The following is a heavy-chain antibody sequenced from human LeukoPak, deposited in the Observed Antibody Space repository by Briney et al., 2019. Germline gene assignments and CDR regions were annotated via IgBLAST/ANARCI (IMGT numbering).Heavy chain of an antibody. CDR3: ARGIWSGYYSYYYYMDV. D-gene: IGHD3-3*01. V-gene: IGHV3-21*01. J-gene: IGHJ6*03. Sequence: GGSLRLSCAASGFTFSDYTMNWVRQAPGKGLEWVSSVDRSSSYIYYAESVKGRFTISRDTSKSSLYLQMNSLRAEDTAVYYCARGIWSGYYSYYYYMDVWGKGTTVTVSS. CDR2: VDRSSSYI. CDR1: GFTFSDYT.